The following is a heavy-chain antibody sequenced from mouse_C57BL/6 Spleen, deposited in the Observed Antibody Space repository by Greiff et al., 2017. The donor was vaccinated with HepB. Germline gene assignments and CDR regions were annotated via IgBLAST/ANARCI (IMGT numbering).Heavy chain of an antibody. CDR2: ISDGGSYT. J-gene: IGHJ4*01. V-gene: IGHV5-4*01. D-gene: IGHD2-1*01. CDR3: ARDGNLYYYAMDY. CDR1: GFTFSSYA. Sequence: EVKVEESGGGLVKPGGSLKLSCAASGFTFSSYAMSWVRQTPEKRLEWVATISDGGSYTYYPDNVKGRFTISRDNAKNNLYLQMSHLKSEDTAMYYCARDGNLYYYAMDYWGQGTSVTVSS.